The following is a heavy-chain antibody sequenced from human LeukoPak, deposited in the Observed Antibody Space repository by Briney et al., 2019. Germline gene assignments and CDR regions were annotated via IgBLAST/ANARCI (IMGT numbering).Heavy chain of an antibody. CDR3: ARDSRRIAALYYYYYYMDV. Sequence: GSSVKVSCKASGGTFSSYAISWVRQAPGQGLEWMGGIIPIFGTANYAQKFQGRVTITTDESTSTAYMELSSLRSEDTAVYYCARDSRRIAALYYYYYYMDVWGKGTRSPSP. J-gene: IGHJ6*03. D-gene: IGHD6-6*01. CDR2: IIPIFGTA. V-gene: IGHV1-69*05. CDR1: GGTFSSYA.